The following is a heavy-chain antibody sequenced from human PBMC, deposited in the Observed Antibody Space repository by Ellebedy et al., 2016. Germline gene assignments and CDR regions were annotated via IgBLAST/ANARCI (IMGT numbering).Heavy chain of an antibody. D-gene: IGHD1-26*01. CDR2: IRSSSDGGTL. J-gene: IGHJ4*02. V-gene: IGHV3-15*01. Sequence: GESLKISCVASGFPFNNAWLSWVRQAPGKGLEWVGLIRSSSDGGTLYYAAPVKGRFTISRDDSKTTLYLQMNSLETEDTAVYYCATMGMASFNYWGQGTLVTVSS. CDR1: GFPFNNAW. CDR3: ATMGMASFNY.